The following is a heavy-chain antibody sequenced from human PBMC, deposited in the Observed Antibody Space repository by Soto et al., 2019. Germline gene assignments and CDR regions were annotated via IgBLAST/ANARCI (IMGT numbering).Heavy chain of an antibody. CDR1: GYTFTSYG. CDR2: ISAYNGNT. Sequence: ASVKVSCKASGYTFTSYGISWVRQAPGQGLEWMGWISAYNGNTNYAQKLQGRVTMTTDTSTSTAYMELRSLRSDDTAVYYCARVRSITMIVVVNNFDYWGQGTLVTVSS. D-gene: IGHD3-22*01. J-gene: IGHJ4*02. CDR3: ARVRSITMIVVVNNFDY. V-gene: IGHV1-18*01.